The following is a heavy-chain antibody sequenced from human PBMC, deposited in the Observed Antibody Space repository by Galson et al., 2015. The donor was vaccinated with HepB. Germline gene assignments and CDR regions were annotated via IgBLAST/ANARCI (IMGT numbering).Heavy chain of an antibody. CDR2: ISYDGSNK. V-gene: IGHV3-30-3*01. CDR3: ARSIADRDAFDI. CDR1: GFTFSSYA. D-gene: IGHD3-22*01. Sequence: SLRLSCAASGFTFSSYAMHWVRQAPGKGLEWVAVISYDGSNKYYADSVKGRFTISRDNSKNTLYLQMNSLRAEDTAVYYCARSIADRDAFDIWGQGTMVTVSS. J-gene: IGHJ3*02.